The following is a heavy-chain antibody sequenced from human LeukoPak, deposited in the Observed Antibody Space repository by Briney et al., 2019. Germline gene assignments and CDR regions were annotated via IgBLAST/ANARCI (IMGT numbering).Heavy chain of an antibody. CDR3: ARVGYSSSWYAAPGAFDI. Sequence: SETLSLTCTVSGGSISSYYWSWIRQPPGKGLEWIGYIYYSGSTNYNPSLKSRVTISVDTSKNQFSLKLSSVTAADTAVYYCARVGYSSSWYAAPGAFDIWGRGTMVTVSS. CDR1: GGSISSYY. D-gene: IGHD6-13*01. CDR2: IYYSGST. J-gene: IGHJ3*02. V-gene: IGHV4-59*01.